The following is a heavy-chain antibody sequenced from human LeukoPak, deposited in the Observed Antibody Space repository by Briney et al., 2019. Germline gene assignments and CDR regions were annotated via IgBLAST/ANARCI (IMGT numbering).Heavy chain of an antibody. CDR3: ARESTSSLGSYSDY. D-gene: IGHD3-10*01. CDR1: GFTFSTYA. Sequence: PGGSLRLSCAASGFTFSTYAMTWVRQAPGKGLVWVSRINSDGSSTNYADSVKGRFTISRDNPKNTLYLQMNSLRAEDTAVYYCARESTSSLGSYSDYWGQGTLVTVSS. CDR2: INSDGSST. J-gene: IGHJ4*02. V-gene: IGHV3-74*01.